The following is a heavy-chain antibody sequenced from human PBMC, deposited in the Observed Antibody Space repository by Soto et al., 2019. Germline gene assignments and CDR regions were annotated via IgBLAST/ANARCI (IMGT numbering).Heavy chain of an antibody. D-gene: IGHD6-6*01. J-gene: IGHJ3*02. Sequence: SETLSLTCTVSGGSISAFYWNWIRQPAGKGPEWIGRIYASGHTIYNPSLESRVTMSVDTSKHQFSLKLNSVTAADTAVYYCARSPSTSSIGTFDIWGQGTVVTVSS. V-gene: IGHV4-4*07. CDR3: ARSPSTSSIGTFDI. CDR2: IYASGHT. CDR1: GGSISAFY.